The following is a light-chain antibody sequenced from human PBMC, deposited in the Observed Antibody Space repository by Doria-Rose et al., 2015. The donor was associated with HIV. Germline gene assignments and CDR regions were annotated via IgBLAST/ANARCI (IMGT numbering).Light chain of an antibody. CDR1: QSFSSTY. CDR3: HQYGASWT. V-gene: IGKV3-20*01. J-gene: IGKJ1*01. Sequence: DIVMTQSPGTLSLSPGERATLSCRASQSFSSTYLAWYQQNPVQAPGLLIYDGSTRATGIPDRFSASGSGTDFTLTINRLEPEDFALYYCHQYGASWTFGQETKVKI. CDR2: DGS.